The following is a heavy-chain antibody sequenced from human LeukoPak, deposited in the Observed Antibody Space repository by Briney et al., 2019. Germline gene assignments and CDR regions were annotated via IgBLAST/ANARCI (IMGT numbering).Heavy chain of an antibody. CDR2: IIPIFGTA. CDR1: GGTFSSYA. D-gene: IGHD3-22*01. V-gene: IGHV1-69*05. CDR3: ARGLHYDSSGYYYRFDY. J-gene: IGHJ4*02. Sequence: SVKVSCKASGGTFSSYAISWVRQAPGQGLEWMGGIIPIFGTANYAQKFQGRVTITTDESTSTAYMELSSLRSEDTAVYYCARGLHYDSSGYYYRFDYWGQGTLVTVSS.